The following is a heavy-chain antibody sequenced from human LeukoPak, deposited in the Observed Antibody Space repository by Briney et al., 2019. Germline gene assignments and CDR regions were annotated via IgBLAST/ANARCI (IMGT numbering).Heavy chain of an antibody. CDR3: ARAPMSYDSSGFAGAFDI. J-gene: IGHJ3*02. Sequence: GGSLRLSCAAPGFTFSNYTMHWVRQAPGKGLEWVAVISYDGTNKYYADSVKGRFTISRDNSKNTMYLQMNSLRAEDTAMYYCARAPMSYDSSGFAGAFDIWGQGTMVTVSS. V-gene: IGHV3-30-3*01. CDR1: GFTFSNYT. CDR2: ISYDGTNK. D-gene: IGHD3-22*01.